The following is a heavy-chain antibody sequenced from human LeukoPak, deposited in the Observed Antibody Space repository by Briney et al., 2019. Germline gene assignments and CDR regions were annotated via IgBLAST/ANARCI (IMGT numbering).Heavy chain of an antibody. CDR3: ARDRSSSSRLGEY. Sequence: GGSLRLSCAGSGFTFSSYDMNWFRQAPGERLEWVSSISSKSSYKFYADSVKGRFTISRDNAKNSLYLQMNSLRAEDTAVYYCARDRSSSSRLGEYWGQGTLVTVSS. CDR1: GFTFSSYD. V-gene: IGHV3-21*04. J-gene: IGHJ4*02. CDR2: ISSKSSYK. D-gene: IGHD6-13*01.